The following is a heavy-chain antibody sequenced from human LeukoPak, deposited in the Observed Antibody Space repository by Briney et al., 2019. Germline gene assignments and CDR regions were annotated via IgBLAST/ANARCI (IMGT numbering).Heavy chain of an antibody. CDR3: AREGREGYNYPALDF. V-gene: IGHV3-7*05. CDR1: GFNFGSYW. D-gene: IGHD5-24*01. Sequence: GGSLRLSCVASGFNFGSYWMAWVRQGPGKGLEWVANMKHDGIEEYYVGSVKGRFTISRDNAKNSMYLQMNSLRAEDTAVYYCAREGREGYNYPALDFWGRGILVTVSS. CDR2: MKHDGIEE. J-gene: IGHJ4*02.